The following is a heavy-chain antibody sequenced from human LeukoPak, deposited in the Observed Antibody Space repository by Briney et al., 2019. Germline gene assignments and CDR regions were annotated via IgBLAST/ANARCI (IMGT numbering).Heavy chain of an antibody. Sequence: PGGSLRLSCAASGLTFSSYGMRWVRQAPGKGLEWVAAISFDESNKYYADSVKGRFTISRDNSKNTLYLQMSSLRVEDTAVYYCAKDGPSGYYGSGTYLNFDSWGQGTLVTVSS. CDR2: ISFDESNK. D-gene: IGHD3-10*01. CDR3: AKDGPSGYYGSGTYLNFDS. V-gene: IGHV3-30*18. CDR1: GLTFSSYG. J-gene: IGHJ4*02.